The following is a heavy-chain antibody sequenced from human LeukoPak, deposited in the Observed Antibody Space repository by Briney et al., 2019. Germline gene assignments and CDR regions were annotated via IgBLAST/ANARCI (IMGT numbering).Heavy chain of an antibody. CDR2: ITYDGRT. D-gene: IGHD3-3*01. CDR1: GGSFDGYY. V-gene: IGHV4-34*01. J-gene: IGHJ4*02. CDR3: ARGLASGYPPIPFDY. Sequence: ETLSLTCAVFGGSFDGYYWSWIRQSPGKGLEWIGEITYDGRTKYNPSLRSRVSISVDTSKIQFSLNLTSVTAADTAIYYCARGLASGYPPIPFDYWGQGTQVTVSS.